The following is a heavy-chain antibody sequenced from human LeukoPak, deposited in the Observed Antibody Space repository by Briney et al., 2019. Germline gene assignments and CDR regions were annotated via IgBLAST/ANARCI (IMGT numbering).Heavy chain of an antibody. J-gene: IGHJ4*02. CDR2: IFYTGST. Sequence: PSETLSLTCTVSGGSISSHYWSWIRQPPGKGLEWIGFIFYTGSTNYNPSLKSRVTISVDTSKNQFSLKLSSVTAADTAAYYCARTYDSDGYFHFWGQGTLVTVSS. V-gene: IGHV4-59*11. CDR3: ARTYDSDGYFHF. D-gene: IGHD3-22*01. CDR1: GGSISSHY.